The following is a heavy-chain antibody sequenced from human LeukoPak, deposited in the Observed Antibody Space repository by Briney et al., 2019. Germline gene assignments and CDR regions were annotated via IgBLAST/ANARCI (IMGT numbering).Heavy chain of an antibody. CDR2: ISSSATTI. CDR1: GFTFSDYY. V-gene: IGHV3-11*01. CDR3: ASFPEYASGYAFDI. D-gene: IGHD3-10*01. Sequence: GGSLRLSCAATGFTFSDYYMSWVRQAPGKGLEWVSYISSSATTIYYADSVKGRFTISRDNAKNSLYLQMNSLRAEDTAVYYCASFPEYASGYAFDIWGQGTMVTVSS. J-gene: IGHJ3*02.